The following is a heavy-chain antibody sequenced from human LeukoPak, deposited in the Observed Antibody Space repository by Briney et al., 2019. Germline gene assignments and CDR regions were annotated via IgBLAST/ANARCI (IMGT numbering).Heavy chain of an antibody. CDR3: ARGTLVGATYFDY. V-gene: IGHV1-69*04. D-gene: IGHD1-26*01. Sequence: GASVKVSCKASGGTFSSYAISWVRQAPGQGLEWMGRIIPILGIANYAQKFQGRVTITADKSTSTAYMELSSLRSEDTAVYYCARGTLVGATYFDYWGQGTLVTVSS. CDR2: IIPILGIA. J-gene: IGHJ4*02. CDR1: GGTFSSYA.